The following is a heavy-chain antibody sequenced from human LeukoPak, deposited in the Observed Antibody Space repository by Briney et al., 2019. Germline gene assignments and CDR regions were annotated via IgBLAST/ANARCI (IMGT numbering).Heavy chain of an antibody. CDR1: GGSISSGSYY. D-gene: IGHD3-9*01. V-gene: IGHV4-61*02. CDR3: ARGRERNFDSSTYFDY. CDR2: IYTSGST. J-gene: IGHJ4*02. Sequence: SETLSLTCTVSGGSISSGSYYWSWIRQPAGKGLEWIGRIYTSGSTNYNPSLKSRVTISVDTSKNQFSLKLSSVTAADTAVYYCARGRERNFDSSTYFDYWGQGTLVTVSS.